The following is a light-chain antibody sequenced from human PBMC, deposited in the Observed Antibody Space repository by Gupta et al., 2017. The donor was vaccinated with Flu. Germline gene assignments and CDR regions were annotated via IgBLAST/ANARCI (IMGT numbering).Light chain of an antibody. V-gene: IGLV3-19*01. CDR3: NSRDSSGDQVV. Sequence: GQTVRITCQGDSIRTYYASWFQQKSGQAPVLVIFGKNNRPSGIPDRFSASRSGNTASLTITWTQAEDEADYYCNSRDSSGDQVVFGGGTKLTVL. CDR1: SIRTYY. CDR2: GKN. J-gene: IGLJ2*01.